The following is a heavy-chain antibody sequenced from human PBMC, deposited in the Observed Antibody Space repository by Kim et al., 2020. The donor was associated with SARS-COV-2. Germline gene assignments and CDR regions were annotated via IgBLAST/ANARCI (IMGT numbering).Heavy chain of an antibody. J-gene: IGHJ3*02. Sequence: ASVKVSCKASGYTFTSYGISWVRQAPGQGLEWMGWISAYNGNTNYAQKLQGRVTMTTDTSTSTAYMELRSLRSDDTAVYYCARDRREYQLLGDAFDIWGQGTMVTVSS. D-gene: IGHD2-2*01. CDR2: ISAYNGNT. CDR1: GYTFTSYG. CDR3: ARDRREYQLLGDAFDI. V-gene: IGHV1-18*04.